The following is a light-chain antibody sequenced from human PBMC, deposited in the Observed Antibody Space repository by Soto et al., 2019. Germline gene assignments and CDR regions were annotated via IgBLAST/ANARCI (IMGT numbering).Light chain of an antibody. V-gene: IGLV2-8*01. CDR2: QVS. J-gene: IGLJ1*01. CDR1: SSDVGVYNY. Sequence: QSVLPQPPSASGSPGQSVPISCTGTSSDVGVYNYVTGYQQHPGRAPKLKISQVSKRPSGVPDRFSGSKSGNTASLTVSGLQAEDEADYYCTSHAGSNNYVFGTGTKVTVL. CDR3: TSHAGSNNYV.